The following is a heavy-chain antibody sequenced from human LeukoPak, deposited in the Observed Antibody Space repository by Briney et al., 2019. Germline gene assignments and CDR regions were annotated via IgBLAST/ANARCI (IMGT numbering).Heavy chain of an antibody. D-gene: IGHD3-10*01. V-gene: IGHV5-51*01. Sequence: MHGESLKISCQASGYIFTNYWIGWVRQMPGKGLESMGIIYPADSDTTYSPSFHGQVTISADKSINTVYLQWSSLKASDTAMYYCARQSRDGSKTRGYYFDYWGQGTLVTVSS. CDR3: ARQSRDGSKTRGYYFDY. CDR1: GYIFTNYW. CDR2: IYPADSDT. J-gene: IGHJ4*02.